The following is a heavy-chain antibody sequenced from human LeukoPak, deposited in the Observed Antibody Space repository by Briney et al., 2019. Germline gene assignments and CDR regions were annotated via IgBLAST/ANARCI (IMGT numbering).Heavy chain of an antibody. CDR2: IYYSGST. CDR1: GGSISSSSYY. CDR3: ARGVSVAGHFDY. D-gene: IGHD6-19*01. V-gene: IGHV4-39*01. J-gene: IGHJ4*02. Sequence: SETLSLTCTVSGGSISSSSYYWGWIRQPPGKGLEWIGSIYYSGSTYYNPSLKSGVTISVDTSKNQFSLKLSSVTAADTAVYYCARGVSVAGHFDYWGQGTLVTVSS.